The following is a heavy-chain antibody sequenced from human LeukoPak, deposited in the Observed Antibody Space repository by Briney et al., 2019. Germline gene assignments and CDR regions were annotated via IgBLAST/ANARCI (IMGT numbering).Heavy chain of an antibody. CDR3: AKGRYYYDSSGYYYSDY. CDR1: GFTFSSYA. D-gene: IGHD3-22*01. J-gene: IGHJ4*02. V-gene: IGHV3-23*01. CDR2: IGGSGRGGDT. Sequence: GGSLRLSCAASGFTFSSYAMTWVRQAPGKGLEWVSAIGGSGRGGDTYYADSVKGRFTISRDNSRNTLYLQMSSLRAEDTAVYYCAKGRYYYDSSGYYYSDYWGQGTLVTVSS.